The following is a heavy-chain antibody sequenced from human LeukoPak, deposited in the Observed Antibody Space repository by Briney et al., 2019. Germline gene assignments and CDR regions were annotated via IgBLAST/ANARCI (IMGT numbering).Heavy chain of an antibody. D-gene: IGHD4-17*01. CDR1: GYTFTGYY. J-gene: IGHJ5*02. V-gene: IGHV1-2*02. Sequence: ASVKVSCKASGYTFTGYYMHWVRQAPGQGLEWMGWINPNSGGTNYAQKFQGRVTMTRDTSISTAYMELSRLRSDDTAVYYCARDRGTDNYGDFLYNWFDPWGQGTVVTVSS. CDR2: INPNSGGT. CDR3: ARDRGTDNYGDFLYNWFDP.